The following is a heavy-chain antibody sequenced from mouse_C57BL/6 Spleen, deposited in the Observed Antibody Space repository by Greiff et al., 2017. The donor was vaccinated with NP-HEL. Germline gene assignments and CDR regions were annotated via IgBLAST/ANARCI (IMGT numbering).Heavy chain of an antibody. V-gene: IGHV5-4*01. CDR1: GFTFSSYA. CDR2: ISDGGSYT. J-gene: IGHJ4*01. Sequence: EVQLVEPGGGLVKPGGSLKLSCAASGFTFSSYAMSWVRQTPEKRMEWVATISDGGSYTYYPDNVKGRFTISRDNTKNNLYLQMSHLKSEDTAMYYCARDRGDYWGQGTSVTVSS. CDR3: ARDRGDY.